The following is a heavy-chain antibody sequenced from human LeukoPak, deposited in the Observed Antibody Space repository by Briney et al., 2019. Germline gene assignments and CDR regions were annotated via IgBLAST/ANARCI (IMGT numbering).Heavy chain of an antibody. D-gene: IGHD1-26*01. J-gene: IGHJ6*03. V-gene: IGHV1-2*02. Sequence: EASVKVSCKASGYTFTGYYMHWVRQAPGQGHEWMGWINPNSGGTNYAQKFQGRVTMTRDTSISTAYMELSRLRSDDTAVYYCARLLTPSGSYLSDYYYMDVWGKGTTVTISS. CDR2: INPNSGGT. CDR3: ARLLTPSGSYLSDYYYMDV. CDR1: GYTFTGYY.